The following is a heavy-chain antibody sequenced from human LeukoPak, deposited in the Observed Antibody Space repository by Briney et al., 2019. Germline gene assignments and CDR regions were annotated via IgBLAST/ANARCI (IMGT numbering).Heavy chain of an antibody. V-gene: IGHV4-30-4*08. Sequence: SETLSLTCTVPGGSISSGDYYWSWIRQPPGKGLEWLGYSYYSGSTYYNPSVKSRVTISVDTSKNQFSLKLSSVTAADTAVYYCARGGAYYYDSSGDAFDIWGQGTMVTVSS. J-gene: IGHJ3*02. CDR1: GGSISSGDYY. D-gene: IGHD3-22*01. CDR3: ARGGAYYYDSSGDAFDI. CDR2: SYYSGST.